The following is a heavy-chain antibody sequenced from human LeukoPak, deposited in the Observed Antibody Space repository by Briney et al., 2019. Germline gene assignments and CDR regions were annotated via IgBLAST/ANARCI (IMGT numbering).Heavy chain of an antibody. CDR3: ARVVQSTDSSGFYLPEYFQH. V-gene: IGHV4-34*01. Sequence: SETLSLTCAVYGGSFSGYYWSWIRQPPGKGLEWIGSIYHSGSTYYNPSLKSRVTISVDTSKNQFSLKLRSVTAADTAVYYCARVVQSTDSSGFYLPEYFQHWARAPWSPSPQ. CDR2: IYHSGST. CDR1: GGSFSGYY. D-gene: IGHD3-22*01. J-gene: IGHJ1*01.